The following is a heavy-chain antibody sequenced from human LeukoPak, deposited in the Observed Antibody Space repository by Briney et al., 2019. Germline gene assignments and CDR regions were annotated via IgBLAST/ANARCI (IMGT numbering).Heavy chain of an antibody. CDR2: ISSSSGYT. V-gene: IGHV3-11*03. Sequence: GGSLRLSCAASGFSFSDYYMNWIRQAPGKGLEWVSYISSSSGYTNYAGSVKGRFTISRDNAKNSLYLQMNSLRVEDTAVYYCARSKRGFPYYFDYWGQGTLVTVSS. J-gene: IGHJ4*02. D-gene: IGHD3-10*01. CDR3: ARSKRGFPYYFDY. CDR1: GFSFSDYY.